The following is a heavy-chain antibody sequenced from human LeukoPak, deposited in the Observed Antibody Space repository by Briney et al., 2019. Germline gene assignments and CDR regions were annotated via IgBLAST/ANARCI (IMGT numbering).Heavy chain of an antibody. CDR3: AKDVSHIVVVPAAMFDY. D-gene: IGHD2-2*01. Sequence: GGSLRLSYAASGFTFSSYAMSWVRQAPGKGLEWVSAISGSGGSTYYADSVKGRFTISRDNSKNTLYLQMNSLRAEDTAVYYCAKDVSHIVVVPAAMFDYWGQGTLVTVSS. CDR2: ISGSGGST. CDR1: GFTFSSYA. V-gene: IGHV3-23*01. J-gene: IGHJ4*02.